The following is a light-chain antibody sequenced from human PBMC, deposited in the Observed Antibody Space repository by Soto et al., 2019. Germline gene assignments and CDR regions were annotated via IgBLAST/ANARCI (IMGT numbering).Light chain of an antibody. CDR1: QDISNY. J-gene: IGKJ4*01. CDR2: DAS. CDR3: QQYDNLPLT. V-gene: IGKV1-33*01. Sequence: DIQMTQSPSSLSESVGDRVTITCQASQDISNYLNWYQQKPGKSPKLLIYDASNLETGVPSRFSGSGSGTYFTFTISSLQPEDIATYYCQQYDNLPLTFGGGTKVEIK.